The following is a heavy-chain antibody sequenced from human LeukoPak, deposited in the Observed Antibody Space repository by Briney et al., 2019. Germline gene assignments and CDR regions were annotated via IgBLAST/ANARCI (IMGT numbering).Heavy chain of an antibody. J-gene: IGHJ6*03. CDR2: IGTSSTTI. V-gene: IGHV3-48*01. CDR1: GFMFSSYA. D-gene: IGHD6-25*01. Sequence: PGGSLRLSCAASGFMFSSYAMNWVRQPPGKGLEWVSNIGTSSTTIYYADSVKGRFTISRDNAKNSLYLQMNSLRADDTAVYYCARFAAGGSYYYYMDVWGKGTTVTVSS. CDR3: ARFAAGGSYYYYMDV.